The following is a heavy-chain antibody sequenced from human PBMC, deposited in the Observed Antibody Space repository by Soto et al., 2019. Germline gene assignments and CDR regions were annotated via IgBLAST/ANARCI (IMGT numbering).Heavy chain of an antibody. CDR3: ARDRTYDSSGYYPPYLRY. V-gene: IGHV1-69*06. D-gene: IGHD3-22*01. CDR1: GGTFSSYA. J-gene: IGHJ4*02. Sequence: GASVKVSCKASGGTFSSYAISWVRQAPGQGLEWMGGIIPIFGTANYAQKFQGRVTITADKSTSTAYMELSSLRSEDTAVYYCARDRTYDSSGYYPPYLRYWGQGTLVTVSS. CDR2: IIPIFGTA.